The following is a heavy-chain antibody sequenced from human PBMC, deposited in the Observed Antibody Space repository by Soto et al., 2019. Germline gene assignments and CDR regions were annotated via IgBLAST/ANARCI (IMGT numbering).Heavy chain of an antibody. V-gene: IGHV4-30-2*02. Sequence: SETLSLTCAVSGGSISSGGYSWSWIRQPPGKGLEWIGYIYHSGSIYYNPSLKSRVTISVDRSKNQFSLKLSSVTAADTAVYFCARTPALRFFADWGQGTLVTVSS. CDR2: IYHSGSI. CDR3: ARTPALRFFAD. D-gene: IGHD3-3*01. J-gene: IGHJ4*02. CDR1: GGSISSGGYS.